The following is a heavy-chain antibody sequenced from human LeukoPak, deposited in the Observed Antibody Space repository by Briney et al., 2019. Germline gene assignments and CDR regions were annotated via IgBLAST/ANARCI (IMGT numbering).Heavy chain of an antibody. CDR2: IIPIFGTA. CDR3: AREIVATMGGNWFDP. V-gene: IGHV1-69*05. Sequence: ASVKVSCKASGGTFSSYAISWVRQAPGQGLEWMGRIIPIFGTANYAQKFQGRVTITTDESTSTAYMELSSLRSEDTAVYYCAREIVATMGGNWFDPWGQGTLVTVSS. J-gene: IGHJ5*02. D-gene: IGHD5-12*01. CDR1: GGTFSSYA.